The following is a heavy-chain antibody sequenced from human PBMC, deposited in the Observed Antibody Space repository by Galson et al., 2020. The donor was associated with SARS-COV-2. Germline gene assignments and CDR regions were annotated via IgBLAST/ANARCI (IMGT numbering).Heavy chain of an antibody. CDR2: ISYAGRNT. D-gene: IGHD1-26*01. CDR1: GFTFSSYA. Sequence: GGSLRLSCAAPGFTFSSYAMHWVRQAPGKGLEWVAVISYAGRNTYYADSVKGRFTISRDNSKNTLYLQMNSLRAEDTAVYYCARTPGGSYWGYFDYWGQGTLVTVSS. CDR3: ARTPGGSYWGYFDY. J-gene: IGHJ4*02. V-gene: IGHV3-30-3*01.